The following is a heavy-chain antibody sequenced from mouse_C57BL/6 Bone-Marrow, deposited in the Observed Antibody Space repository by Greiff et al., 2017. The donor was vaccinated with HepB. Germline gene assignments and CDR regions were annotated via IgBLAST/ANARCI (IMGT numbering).Heavy chain of an antibody. CDR2: FYPGSGSI. V-gene: IGHV1-62-2*01. CDR3: ARHEAPTAQARAWFAY. CDR1: GYTFTEYT. Sequence: VQLQESGAELVKPGASVKLSCKASGYTFTEYTIHWVKQRSGQGLEWIGWFYPGSGSIKYNEKFKDKATLTADKSSSTVYMELSRLTSEDSAVYFCARHEAPTAQARAWFAYWGQGTLVTVSA. J-gene: IGHJ3*01. D-gene: IGHD3-2*02.